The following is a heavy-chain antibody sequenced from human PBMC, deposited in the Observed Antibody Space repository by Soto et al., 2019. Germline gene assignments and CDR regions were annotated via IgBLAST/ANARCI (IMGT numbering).Heavy chain of an antibody. Sequence: GGSLRLSCAASGFTFTSYWMHWVRQGPGKGLVWVSRINNYGSSIIYADSVKGRFTISRDNAKNTVYLQMNSLRAEDTAVYYCARGGSELDYWGQGTLVTVSS. CDR2: INNYGSSI. V-gene: IGHV3-74*01. J-gene: IGHJ4*02. CDR3: ARGGSELDY. D-gene: IGHD2-15*01. CDR1: GFTFTSYW.